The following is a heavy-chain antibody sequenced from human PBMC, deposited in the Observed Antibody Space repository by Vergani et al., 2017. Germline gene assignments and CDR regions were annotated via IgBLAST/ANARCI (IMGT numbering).Heavy chain of an antibody. V-gene: IGHV3-48*01. D-gene: IGHD1-26*01. J-gene: IGHJ4*02. CDR1: GFTFSSYS. CDR2: ISSSSSTI. CDR3: ARDLTAKLGGSFNFDY. Sequence: EVQLVESGGGLVQPGGSLRLSCAASGFTFSSYSMNWVRQAPGKGLEWVSYISSSSSTIYYADSVKGRFTISRDNAKNSLYLQMNSLRAEDTAVYYCARDLTAKLGGSFNFDYWGQGTLVTVSS.